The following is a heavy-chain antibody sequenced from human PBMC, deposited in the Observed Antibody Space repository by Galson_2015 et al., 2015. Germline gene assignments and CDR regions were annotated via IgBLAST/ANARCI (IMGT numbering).Heavy chain of an antibody. Sequence: SLRLSCAASGFTFSSYAMHWVRQAPGKGLEWVAVISYDGSNKYYADSVKGRFTISRDNSKNTLYLQMNSLRAEDTAVYYCARARPEGWWYYFDYWGQGTLVTVSS. CDR3: ARARPEGWWYYFDY. CDR1: GFTFSSYA. V-gene: IGHV3-30-3*01. CDR2: ISYDGSNK. J-gene: IGHJ4*02. D-gene: IGHD2-15*01.